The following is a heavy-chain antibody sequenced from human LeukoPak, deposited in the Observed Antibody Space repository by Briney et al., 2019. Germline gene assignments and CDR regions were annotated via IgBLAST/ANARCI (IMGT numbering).Heavy chain of an antibody. J-gene: IGHJ4*02. CDR3: ARVPLSYYYDSSGYSKPYYFDY. CDR2: IYYSAST. D-gene: IGHD3-22*01. V-gene: IGHV4-59*01. Sequence: SETLSLTCTVSGGSISSYYWSWIRQPPGKGLDWIGYIYYSASTNYSPSLKSRVTMSFDTSKDQFSLNLSSVTAADTAVYYCARVPLSYYYDSSGYSKPYYFDYWGQGTLVTASS. CDR1: GGSISSYY.